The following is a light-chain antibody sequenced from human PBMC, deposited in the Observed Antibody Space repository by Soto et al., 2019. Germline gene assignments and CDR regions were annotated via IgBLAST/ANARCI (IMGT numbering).Light chain of an antibody. J-gene: IGKJ5*01. CDR1: QIISNW. V-gene: IGKV1-5*03. Sequence: SQRTQSPSTLSASVGDRATITCRASQIISNWLAWYQQKPGQVPVLLIYKASKLESEVPSRFSGSGSGTDFTLTISRLEPEDFAVYYCQQYGGSPITFGQGTRLEI. CDR3: QQYGGSPIT. CDR2: KAS.